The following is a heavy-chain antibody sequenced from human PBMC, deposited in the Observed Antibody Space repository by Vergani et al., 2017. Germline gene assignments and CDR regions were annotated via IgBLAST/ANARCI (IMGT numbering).Heavy chain of an antibody. CDR2: ISGSGGST. J-gene: IGHJ2*01. D-gene: IGHD6-19*01. CDR1: GFTFSSYA. CDR3: AKLRGERWLVVRHWYFDL. V-gene: IGHV3-23*01. Sequence: EVQLLESGGGLVQPGGSLRLSCAASGFTFSSYAMSWVRQAPGKGLEWVSAISGSGGSTYYADSVKGRFTISRDNSKNTLYLQMNSLRAEDTAVYYCAKLRGERWLVVRHWYFDLWGRGTLVTVSS.